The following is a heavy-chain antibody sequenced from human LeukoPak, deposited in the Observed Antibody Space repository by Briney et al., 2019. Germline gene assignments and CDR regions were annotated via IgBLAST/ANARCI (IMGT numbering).Heavy chain of an antibody. CDR3: AKDWERGYSGYDSFDY. V-gene: IGHV1-69*04. CDR1: GGTFSSYA. J-gene: IGHJ4*02. CDR2: IIPILGIA. D-gene: IGHD5-12*01. Sequence: SVKVSCKASGGTFSSYAISWVRQAPGQGLEWMGRIIPILGIANYAQKFRGRVTITADKSTSTAYIELSSLRSEDTAVYYCAKDWERGYSGYDSFDYWGQGTLVTVSS.